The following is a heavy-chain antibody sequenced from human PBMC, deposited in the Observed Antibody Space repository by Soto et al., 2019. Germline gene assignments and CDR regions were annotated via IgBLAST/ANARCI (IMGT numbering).Heavy chain of an antibody. V-gene: IGHV3-66*01. J-gene: IGHJ4*02. CDR3: ARDVDRRDYDSTGYSFDY. D-gene: IGHD3-22*01. CDR2: IYRGTT. CDR1: GFTVSDNY. Sequence: EVQLVESGGGLVQPGGSLRLSCAASGFTVSDNYMNWVRQAPGKGLEWVTVIYRGTTYYADSVKGRFTISRDNSKHTLSLQMSSLRPEDTAVSYCARDVDRRDYDSTGYSFDYWGQGTLVAVSS.